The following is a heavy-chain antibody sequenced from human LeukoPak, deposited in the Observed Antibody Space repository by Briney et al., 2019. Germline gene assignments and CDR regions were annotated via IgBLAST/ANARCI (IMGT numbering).Heavy chain of an antibody. CDR2: IYYSGST. CDR3: ARAFQYYYGSGSYSLPMDV. Sequence: PSETLSLTCTVSGGSISSYYWSWIRQPPGKGLEWIGYIYYSGSTNYNPSLKSRVTISVDTSKNQFSLKLSSVTAADTAVYYCARAFQYYYGSGSYSLPMDVWGKGTTVTISS. CDR1: GGSISSYY. D-gene: IGHD3-10*01. J-gene: IGHJ6*03. V-gene: IGHV4-59*08.